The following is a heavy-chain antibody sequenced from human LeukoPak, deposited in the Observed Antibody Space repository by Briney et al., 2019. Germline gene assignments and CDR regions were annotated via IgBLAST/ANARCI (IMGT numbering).Heavy chain of an antibody. Sequence: PGGSLRLSCAASGFTFSSYAMNWVRRAPGKGLEWVSSISGSGSSIYYADSVKGRFTVSRDNAKNSLYLQMNSLRAEDTAVYYCARGYYDSSGYYFPNWFDPWGQGTLVTVSS. CDR2: ISGSGSSI. CDR3: ARGYYDSSGYYFPNWFDP. D-gene: IGHD3-22*01. J-gene: IGHJ5*02. CDR1: GFTFSSYA. V-gene: IGHV3-48*03.